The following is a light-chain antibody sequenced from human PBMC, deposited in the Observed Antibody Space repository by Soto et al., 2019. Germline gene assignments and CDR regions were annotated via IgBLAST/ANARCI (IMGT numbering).Light chain of an antibody. Sequence: LTQPASGFEPAGQPITISYAETGSDVGAYNLVSWYQQHPGKAPKLIICEVNTRPSGISNRFSGSKSGDTASLTISVLQAEDEADYFCCSYAGTVAYDFGTGTKVTVL. V-gene: IGLV2-23*02. CDR3: CSYAGTVAYD. CDR2: EVN. CDR1: GSDVGAYNL. J-gene: IGLJ1*01.